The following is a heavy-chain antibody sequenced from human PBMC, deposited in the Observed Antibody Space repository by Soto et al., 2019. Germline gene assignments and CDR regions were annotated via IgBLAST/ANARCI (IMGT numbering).Heavy chain of an antibody. CDR3: ARVGGYCSGGSCYSYYFDY. J-gene: IGHJ4*02. CDR1: GFTFSSYS. CDR2: ISSSSSYI. V-gene: IGHV3-21*01. Sequence: GGSLRLSCAASGFTFSSYSMNWVRQAPGKGLEWVSSISSSSSYIYYADSVKGRFTISRDNAKNSLYLQMNSLRAEDTAVYYCARVGGYCSGGSCYSYYFDYWGQGTLVTVSS. D-gene: IGHD2-15*01.